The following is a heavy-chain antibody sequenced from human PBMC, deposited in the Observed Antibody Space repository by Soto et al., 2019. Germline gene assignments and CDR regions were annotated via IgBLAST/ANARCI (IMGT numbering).Heavy chain of an antibody. D-gene: IGHD3-3*01. CDR3: AKDFRITIFGVVIIPGYYFDH. CDR1: GFTFRSYA. J-gene: IGHJ4*02. V-gene: IGHV3-23*01. Sequence: GGSLRLSCAASGFTFRSYAMSWVRQAPGKGLEWVSGISGSGGSSYYADSVKGRFTISRDTSKNTLYVQMNSLRAEDTAVYYCAKDFRITIFGVVIIPGYYFDHWGQGTLVTVSS. CDR2: ISGSGGSS.